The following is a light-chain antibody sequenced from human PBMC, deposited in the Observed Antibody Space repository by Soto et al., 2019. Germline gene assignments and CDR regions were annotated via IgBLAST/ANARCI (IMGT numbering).Light chain of an antibody. J-gene: IGKJ2*01. V-gene: IGKV4-1*01. Sequence: DIVMTQSPDSLAVSLGERATINCKSSQSVLYSSNNKNYLAWYQLKPGQPPKLLIYWASTRESGVPDRFSGSGSVTDFTTTIRSLQAEEVTVYYCQQYYGTPYTFGQGNKMEIK. CDR3: QQYYGTPYT. CDR2: WAS. CDR1: QSVLYSSNNKNY.